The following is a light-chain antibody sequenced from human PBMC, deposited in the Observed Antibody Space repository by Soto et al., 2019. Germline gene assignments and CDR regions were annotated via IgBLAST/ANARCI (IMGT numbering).Light chain of an antibody. CDR3: SSYTTSSPYV. V-gene: IGLV2-14*01. CDR2: EVS. J-gene: IGLJ1*01. Sequence: QSALTQPASVSGSPGQSITISCTGTSNDVGGYNYVSWNQQHPGKAPKLVIYEVSHRPSGISDRFSGSKSGNTASLTISGLQVEDEAEYYCSSYTTSSPYVFGPGTKLTVL. CDR1: SNDVGGYNY.